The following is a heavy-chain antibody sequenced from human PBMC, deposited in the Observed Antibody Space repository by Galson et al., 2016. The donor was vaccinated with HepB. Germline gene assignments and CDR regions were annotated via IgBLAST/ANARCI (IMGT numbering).Heavy chain of an antibody. CDR1: GFTFSSYS. V-gene: IGHV3-53*01. Sequence: SLRLSCAASGFTFSSYSMSWVRQAPGKGLEWVSSIYSGGSTYYADPVKGRFSISRDNSKNTVYLQMNSLRAEDTAVYYCARGGVGATTSERRQYFDYWGQGTLVTVSS. CDR3: ARGGVGATTSERRQYFDY. D-gene: IGHD1-26*01. J-gene: IGHJ4*02. CDR2: IYSGGST.